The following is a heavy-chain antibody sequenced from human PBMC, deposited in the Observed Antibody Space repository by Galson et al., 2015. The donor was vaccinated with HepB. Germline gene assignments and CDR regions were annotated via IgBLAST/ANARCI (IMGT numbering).Heavy chain of an antibody. CDR1: GFTFSTYA. CDR3: AKGIWEDYDNRVFDS. Sequence: SLRLSCAAFGFTFSTYAMNWVRQAPGKGLEWVSTISGSGSNTFYADSVKGRFTISRDSSKNTLYLQMSSLRAEDTAVYYCAKGIWEDYDNRVFDSWGHGTLVTVSS. CDR2: ISGSGSNT. V-gene: IGHV3-23*01. D-gene: IGHD3-22*01. J-gene: IGHJ4*01.